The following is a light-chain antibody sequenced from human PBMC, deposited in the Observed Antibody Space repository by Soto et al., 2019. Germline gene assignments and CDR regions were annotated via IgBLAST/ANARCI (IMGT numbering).Light chain of an antibody. CDR2: SNS. V-gene: IGLV1-44*01. CDR1: SSNIGSNT. J-gene: IGLJ2*01. CDR3: AAWDDSLNVVV. Sequence: QSVLTQPPSASATPGRRVTISCSGSSSNIGSNTVNWYQHLPGTAPKLLIYSNSQRPSGVPDRFSGSKSGTSASLAFSGLQSEDEADYYCAAWDDSLNVVVFGGGTKLTVL.